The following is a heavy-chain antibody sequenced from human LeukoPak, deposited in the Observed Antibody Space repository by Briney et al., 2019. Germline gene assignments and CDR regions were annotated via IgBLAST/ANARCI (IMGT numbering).Heavy chain of an antibody. D-gene: IGHD2-2*02. Sequence: GGSLRLSCAASGFTFSSYVMHWVRQAPGKGLEWVAIISYDGSDEYYADSVKGRFTISRDNSKNTLYLQMNSLRAEDTAVYYCARGPNHCSSTSCYIYYMDVWGKGTTVTISS. CDR1: GFTFSSYV. V-gene: IGHV3-30*04. CDR3: ARGPNHCSSTSCYIYYMDV. CDR2: ISYDGSDE. J-gene: IGHJ6*03.